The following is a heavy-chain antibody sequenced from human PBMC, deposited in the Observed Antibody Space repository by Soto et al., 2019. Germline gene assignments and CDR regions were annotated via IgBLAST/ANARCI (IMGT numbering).Heavy chain of an antibody. CDR2: ISAYNGNT. J-gene: IGHJ3*02. D-gene: IGHD1-26*01. CDR1: GYTFTSYG. Sequence: GASVKVSCKASGYTFTSYGISWVRQAPGQGLEWMGRISAYNGNTNYAQKLQGRVTMTTDTSTSTAYMELRSLRSDDTAVYYCARVQGSYSNPPAFDIWGQGTMVTVSS. CDR3: ARVQGSYSNPPAFDI. V-gene: IGHV1-18*01.